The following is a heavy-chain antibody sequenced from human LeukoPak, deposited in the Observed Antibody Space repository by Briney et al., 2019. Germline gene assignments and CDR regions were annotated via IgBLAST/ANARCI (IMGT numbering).Heavy chain of an antibody. CDR2: INPSGGST. J-gene: IGHJ6*02. Sequence: ASVKVSCKASGHTFTSYYMHWVRQAPGQGLEWMGIINPSGGSTSYAQKFQGRVTMTRDTSTSTVYMELSSLRSEDTAVYYCARGGRYSSYYYYYGMDVWGQGTTVTVSS. V-gene: IGHV1-46*01. D-gene: IGHD2-15*01. CDR1: GHTFTSYY. CDR3: ARGGRYSSYYYYYGMDV.